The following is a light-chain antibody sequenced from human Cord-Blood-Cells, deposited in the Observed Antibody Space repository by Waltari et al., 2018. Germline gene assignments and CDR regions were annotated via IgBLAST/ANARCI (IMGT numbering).Light chain of an antibody. CDR2: DAS. Sequence: AIQLTKSPSSLSASVGARVTITSRASQGISSALAWYKQKPGKAPKLLIYDASSLESGVPSRFSGSGSGTDFTLTISSLQPEDFATYYCQQFNSYPITFGQGTRLEIK. J-gene: IGKJ5*01. V-gene: IGKV1-13*02. CDR1: QGISSA. CDR3: QQFNSYPIT.